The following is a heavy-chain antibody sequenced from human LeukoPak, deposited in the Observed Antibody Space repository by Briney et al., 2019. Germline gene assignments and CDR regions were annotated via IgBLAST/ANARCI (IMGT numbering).Heavy chain of an antibody. Sequence: SVKVSCKASGGTFSSYAISWVRQAPGQGLEWMGGIIPILGTANYAQKFQGRVTITADESTSTAYMELSSLRSEDTAVYYCARDDYYDSSGYYTLDYWGQGTLVTVSS. D-gene: IGHD3-22*01. J-gene: IGHJ4*02. CDR3: ARDDYYDSSGYYTLDY. CDR2: IIPILGTA. CDR1: GGTFSSYA. V-gene: IGHV1-69*13.